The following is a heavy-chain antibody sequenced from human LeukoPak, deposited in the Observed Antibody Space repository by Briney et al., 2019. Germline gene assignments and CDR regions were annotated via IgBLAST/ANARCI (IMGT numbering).Heavy chain of an antibody. CDR1: GFTFSSYA. CDR3: AREGLTVATDAFDI. Sequence: SGRSLRLSCAASGFTFSSYAMHWVRQAPGEGLEWVAVISYDGSNKYYADSVKGRFTISRDNSKNTLYLQMNSLRAEDTAVYYCAREGLTVATDAFDIWGQGTMVTVSS. J-gene: IGHJ3*02. V-gene: IGHV3-30-3*01. CDR2: ISYDGSNK. D-gene: IGHD5-12*01.